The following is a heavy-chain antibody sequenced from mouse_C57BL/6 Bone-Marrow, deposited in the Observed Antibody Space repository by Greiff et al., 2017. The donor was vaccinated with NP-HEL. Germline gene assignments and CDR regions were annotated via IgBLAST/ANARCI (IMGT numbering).Heavy chain of an antibody. CDR3: ARWYSNSRWYFDV. CDR2: IYPSDSET. J-gene: IGHJ1*03. Sequence: QVQLQQPGAELVRPGSSVKLSCKASGYTFTSYWMDWVKQRPGQGLEWIGNIYPSDSETHYNQKFKDKATLTVDKSSSTAYMQLSSLTSEDSAVYYCARWYSNSRWYFDVWGTGTTVTVSS. D-gene: IGHD2-5*01. CDR1: GYTFTSYW. V-gene: IGHV1-61*01.